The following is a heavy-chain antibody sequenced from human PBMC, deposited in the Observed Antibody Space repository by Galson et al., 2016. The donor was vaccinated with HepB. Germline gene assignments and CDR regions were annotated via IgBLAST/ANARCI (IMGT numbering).Heavy chain of an antibody. CDR2: ISPYNGNA. D-gene: IGHD4-17*01. Sequence: SVKVSCKASGYSFTRYGITWVRQAPGQGLEWLGRISPYNGNANYAQKFQGRVTMTRDTSTSTAYMELRSLRYDDTAVYYCATYPSYGDYGGYYYGMDVWGQGTTVTVSS. CDR3: ATYPSYGDYGGYYYGMDV. CDR1: GYSFTRYG. V-gene: IGHV1-18*01. J-gene: IGHJ6*02.